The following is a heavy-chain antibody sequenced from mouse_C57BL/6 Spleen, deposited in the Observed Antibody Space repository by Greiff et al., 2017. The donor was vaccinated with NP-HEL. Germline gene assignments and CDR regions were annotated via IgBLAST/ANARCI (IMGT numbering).Heavy chain of an antibody. J-gene: IGHJ1*03. Sequence: QVQLQQSGPGLVQPSQSLSITCTVSGFSLTSYGVHWVRQSPGKGLEWLGVIWSGGSTDYNAAFISRLSISKDNSKSQVFFKMNSLQADDTAIYYCARGGRPHWYFDVWGTGTTVTVSS. V-gene: IGHV2-2*01. CDR3: ARGGRPHWYFDV. CDR1: GFSLTSYG. CDR2: IWSGGST.